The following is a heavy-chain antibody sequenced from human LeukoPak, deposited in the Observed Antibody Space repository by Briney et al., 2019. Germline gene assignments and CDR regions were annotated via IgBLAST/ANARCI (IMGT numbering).Heavy chain of an antibody. Sequence: SETLSLTCAVYGGSFSGYYWSLIRQPPGKGLEWIGEINHSGSTNYNPSLKSRVTISVDTSKNQFSLKLSSVTAADTAVYYCARVRTAARHPVAFDIWGQGTMVTVSS. J-gene: IGHJ3*02. CDR2: INHSGST. D-gene: IGHD6-6*01. CDR3: ARVRTAARHPVAFDI. V-gene: IGHV4-34*01. CDR1: GGSFSGYY.